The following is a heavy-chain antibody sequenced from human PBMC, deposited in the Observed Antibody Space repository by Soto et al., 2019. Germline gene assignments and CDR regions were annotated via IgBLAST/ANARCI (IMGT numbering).Heavy chain of an antibody. CDR2: ISGYNGDT. J-gene: IGHJ4*02. CDR1: GYTFTNHG. D-gene: IGHD4-4*01. Sequence: QEQLVQSGGEVKKPGASVKVSCKTSGYTFTNHGVNWVRQAPGQGLEWLGYISGYNGDTDYDQKFQDRFTMSIDKTTNTVVMELRSLRSDDTAVYYCAGDVEYSTSLCEHWGQGTPVIVS. V-gene: IGHV1-18*04. CDR3: AGDVEYSTSLCEH.